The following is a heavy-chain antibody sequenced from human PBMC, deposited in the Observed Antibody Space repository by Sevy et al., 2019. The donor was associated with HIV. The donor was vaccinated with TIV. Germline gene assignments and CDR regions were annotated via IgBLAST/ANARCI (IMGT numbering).Heavy chain of an antibody. J-gene: IGHJ3*02. Sequence: GGSLRLSCAASGLTFSSYAMHWVRQGPGKGLEWVAVISYDARNEDYADSVKGRFTISRDSSKNTLYLQMNSLRAEDTAVYYCARFPPERAFDIWGQGTMVTVSS. CDR1: GLTFSSYA. V-gene: IGHV3-30*04. CDR2: ISYDARNE. CDR3: ARFPPERAFDI.